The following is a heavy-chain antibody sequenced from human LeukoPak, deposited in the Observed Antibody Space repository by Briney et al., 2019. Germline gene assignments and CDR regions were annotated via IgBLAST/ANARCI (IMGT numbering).Heavy chain of an antibody. V-gene: IGHV1-8*01. D-gene: IGHD6-13*01. CDR3: AREAAGFRYIDY. CDR2: MNPNSGNT. J-gene: IGHJ4*02. Sequence: ASVKVSCKASGYTFTSYDINRVRQATGQGLEWMGWMNPNSGNTGYAQKFQGRVTMTRNTSISTAYMELSSLRSEDTAVYYCAREAAGFRYIDYWGQGTLVTVSS. CDR1: GYTFTSYD.